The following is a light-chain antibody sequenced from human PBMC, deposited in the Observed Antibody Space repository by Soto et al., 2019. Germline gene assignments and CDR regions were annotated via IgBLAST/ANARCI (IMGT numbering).Light chain of an antibody. CDR3: HQYTNFPLT. J-gene: IGKJ4*01. V-gene: IGKV1-5*03. CDR1: QSIRVY. Sequence: DTQMTQSPSTLSAFVGDRVTITCRASQSIRVYLAWYQQKPGKAPKLLIYRASTLQSGVPSRFSGSGSGTEFTLTINSLQTDDFATYYCHQYTNFPLTFGGGTRVEIK. CDR2: RAS.